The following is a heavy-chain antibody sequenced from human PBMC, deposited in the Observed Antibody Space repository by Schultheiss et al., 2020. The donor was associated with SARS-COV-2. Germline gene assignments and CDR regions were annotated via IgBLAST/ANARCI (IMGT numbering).Heavy chain of an antibody. CDR1: GGSISSSSYY. V-gene: IGHV4-31*03. D-gene: IGHD2-2*01. CDR3: ARGGYCSSTSCPPQPDLYYYYYGMDV. J-gene: IGHJ6*02. CDR2: IYYSGST. Sequence: SETLSLTCTVSGGSISSSSYYWGWIRQPPGKGLEWIGYIYYSGSTYYNPSLKSRVTISVDTSKNQFSLKLRSVTAADTAVYYCARGGYCSSTSCPPQPDLYYYYYGMDVWGQGTTVTVSS.